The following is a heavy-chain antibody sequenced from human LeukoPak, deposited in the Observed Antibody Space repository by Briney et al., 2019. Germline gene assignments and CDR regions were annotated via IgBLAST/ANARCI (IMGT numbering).Heavy chain of an antibody. J-gene: IGHJ4*02. CDR2: IIPIFGTA. CDR1: GYTFTSYG. V-gene: IGHV1-69*05. CDR3: ARTNDYGDYALLF. D-gene: IGHD4-17*01. Sequence: SVKVSCKASGYTFTSYGISWVRQAPGQGLEWMGGIIPIFGTANYAQKFQGRVTITTDESTSTAYMELSSLRSEDTAVYYCARTNDYGDYALLFWGQGTLVTVSS.